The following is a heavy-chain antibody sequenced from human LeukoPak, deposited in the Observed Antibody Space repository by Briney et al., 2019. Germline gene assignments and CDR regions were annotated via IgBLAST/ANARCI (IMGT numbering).Heavy chain of an antibody. J-gene: IGHJ6*03. D-gene: IGHD6-19*01. CDR1: GFISISYT. CDR3: ARGGSGQWLVGGRKSRYYYYMDV. Sequence: GGSLRLSCAASGFISISYTMNWVRQAPGKGLEWVSSISSSSSYIYYADSVKGRFTISRDNAKNSLFLQMNSLRAEDTAVYYCARGGSGQWLVGGRKSRYYYYMDVWGKGTTVTVSS. V-gene: IGHV3-21*01. CDR2: ISSSSSYI.